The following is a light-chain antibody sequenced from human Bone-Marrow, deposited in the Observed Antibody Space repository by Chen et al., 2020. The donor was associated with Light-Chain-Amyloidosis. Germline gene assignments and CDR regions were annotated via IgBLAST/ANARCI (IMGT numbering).Light chain of an antibody. CDR1: NIGSTS. CDR3: QVWDRNSDRPV. V-gene: IGLV3-21*02. J-gene: IGLJ3*02. Sequence: SYVLTQPSSVSVAPGQTATIACGGNNIGSTSVHWYKQTPGQAPLLVVYDDSDRPSGIPERLSGSNSGNTATLTIGRVEAGDQAAYYCQVWDRNSDRPVFGGGTKLTVL. CDR2: DDS.